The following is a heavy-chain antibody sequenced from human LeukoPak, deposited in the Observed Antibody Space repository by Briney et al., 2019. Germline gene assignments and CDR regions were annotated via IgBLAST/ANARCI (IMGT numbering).Heavy chain of an antibody. V-gene: IGHV4-34*01. D-gene: IGHD3-3*02. CDR3: ARHAHPPLGWHLFAWFDP. CDR2: INHSGST. Sequence: PSETLSLTCAVYGGSFSGYYWSWIRQPPGKGLEWIGEINHSGSTNYNPSLKSRVTISVDTSKNQFSLKLSSVTAADTAVYYCARHAHPPLGWHLFAWFDPWGQGTLVTVSS. CDR1: GGSFSGYY. J-gene: IGHJ5*02.